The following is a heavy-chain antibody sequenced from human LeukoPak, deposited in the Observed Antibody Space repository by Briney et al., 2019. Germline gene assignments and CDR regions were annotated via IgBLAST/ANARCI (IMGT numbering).Heavy chain of an antibody. CDR1: GFTFSSYS. J-gene: IGHJ4*02. V-gene: IGHV3-21*01. CDR2: ISSSSSYI. Sequence: PGGSLRLSCAASGFTFSSYSMNWVRQAPGKGLEWVSSISSSSSYIYYADSVKGRFTISRDNAKNSLYLQMNSLRAEDTAVYYCAKEGQLWLPTPDYWGQGTLVTVSS. D-gene: IGHD5-18*01. CDR3: AKEGQLWLPTPDY.